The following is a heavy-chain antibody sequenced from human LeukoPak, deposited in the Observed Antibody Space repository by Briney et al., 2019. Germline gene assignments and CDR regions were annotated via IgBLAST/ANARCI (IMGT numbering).Heavy chain of an antibody. CDR3: ARHHSGNYLDAFDI. V-gene: IGHV1-18*01. J-gene: IGHJ3*02. CDR2: ISAYNGNT. CDR1: GYTFTSYG. Sequence: ASVKVSCKASGYTFTSYGISWVRQAPGQGLEWMGWISAYNGNTNYAQKLQGRVTMTTDTSTSTAYMELRSLRSDDTAVYYCARHHSGNYLDAFDIWGQGTMVTVSS. D-gene: IGHD1-26*01.